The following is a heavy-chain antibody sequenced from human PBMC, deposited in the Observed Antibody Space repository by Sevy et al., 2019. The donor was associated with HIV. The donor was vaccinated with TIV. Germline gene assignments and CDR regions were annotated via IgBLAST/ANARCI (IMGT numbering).Heavy chain of an antibody. D-gene: IGHD3-22*01. CDR1: GVSISSFY. CDR3: ARRYFYDSRGSTVSDY. J-gene: IGHJ4*02. CDR2: IYYSGST. V-gene: IGHV4-59*13. Sequence: SETLSLTCTVSGVSISSFYWSWIRQPPGKGLEWIGNIYYSGSTNYNPSLKSRVTISVDTSKNQFSLKLSSVTAADTAVYYCARRYFYDSRGSTVSDYWGQGTLVTVSS.